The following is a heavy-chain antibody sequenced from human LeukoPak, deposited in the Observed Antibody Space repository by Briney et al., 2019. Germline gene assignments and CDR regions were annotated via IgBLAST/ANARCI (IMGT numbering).Heavy chain of an antibody. CDR3: ASLLLYEMGGLDY. CDR1: GGTFSSYA. D-gene: IGHD2-2*02. J-gene: IGHJ4*02. Sequence: SVKVSCKASGGTFSSYAISWVRQAPGQGLEWMGGIIPIFGTANYAQKFQVRVTITTDESTSTASMELSSLRSEDRAVYYCASLLLYEMGGLDYWGQGTLVTVSS. V-gene: IGHV1-69*05. CDR2: IIPIFGTA.